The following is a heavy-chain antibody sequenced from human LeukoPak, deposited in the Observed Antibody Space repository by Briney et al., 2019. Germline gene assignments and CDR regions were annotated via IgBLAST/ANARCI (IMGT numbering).Heavy chain of an antibody. CDR3: ARALGYSSGWGPGGY. Sequence: PGGSLRLSCAASGFTVSSNYMSWVRQAPGKGLEWVAVIYSGGSTYYADSVKGRFTISRDNSKNTLYLQMNSLRAEDTAVYYCARALGYSSGWGPGGYWGQGTLVTVSS. J-gene: IGHJ4*02. CDR1: GFTVSSNY. CDR2: IYSGGST. V-gene: IGHV3-66*01. D-gene: IGHD6-19*01.